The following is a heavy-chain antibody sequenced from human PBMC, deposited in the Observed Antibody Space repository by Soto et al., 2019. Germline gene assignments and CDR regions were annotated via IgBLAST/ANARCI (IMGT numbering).Heavy chain of an antibody. V-gene: IGHV1-69*01. CDR2: IIPIFGKA. J-gene: IGHJ4*02. Sequence: QVQLVQSGAGVKKPGSSVKVSCKASGGTFSTYGISWVRQAPGQGLEWMGGIIPIFGKANYAQKFQGRVTVTADESTSTAYMELSSLRSEDTAVYYCARVFGPEQLGREIGFDYWGQGTLVTVSS. CDR3: ARVFGPEQLGREIGFDY. D-gene: IGHD6-6*01. CDR1: GGTFSTYG.